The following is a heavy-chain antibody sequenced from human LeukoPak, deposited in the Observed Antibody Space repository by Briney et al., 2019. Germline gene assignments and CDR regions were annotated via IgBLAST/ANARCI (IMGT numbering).Heavy chain of an antibody. CDR2: INPNSGGT. V-gene: IGHV1-2*06. Sequence: ASVKVSCKASGYTFTGYYMHWVRQAPGQGLEWMGRINPNSGGTNYAQKFQGRVTMTRDTSISTAYMELSRLRSDDTAVYYRARDDSRPYYYDSSGYVYWGQGTLVTVSS. D-gene: IGHD3-22*01. CDR1: GYTFTGYY. J-gene: IGHJ4*02. CDR3: ARDDSRPYYYDSSGYVY.